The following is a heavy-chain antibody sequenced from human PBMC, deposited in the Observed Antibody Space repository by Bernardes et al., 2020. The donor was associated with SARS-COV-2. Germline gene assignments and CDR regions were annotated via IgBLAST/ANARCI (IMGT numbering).Heavy chain of an antibody. CDR2: IYYSGST. J-gene: IGHJ4*02. V-gene: IGHV4-59*01. CDR3: ASGYDILTGYLDY. CDR1: GGSISSYY. Sequence: SETLSLTCTVSGGSISSYYWSWIRQPPGKGLEWIGYIYYSGSTNYNPSLKSRVTISVDTSKNQFSLKLSSVTAADTAVYYCASGYDILTGYLDYWGQGTLVTVSS. D-gene: IGHD3-9*01.